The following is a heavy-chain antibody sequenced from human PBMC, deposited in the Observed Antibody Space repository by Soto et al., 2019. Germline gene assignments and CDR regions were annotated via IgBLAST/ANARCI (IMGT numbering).Heavy chain of an antibody. CDR2: IYPGDSDT. V-gene: IGHV5-51*01. J-gene: IGHJ6*02. Sequence: PGESLKISCKGSGYSFTSYWIGWVRQMPGKGLEWMGIIYPGDSDTRYSPSFQGQVTISADKSISTAYLQWSSLKASDTAMYYCARTKNRIAVAGDYYYYGMDVWGQGTTVTVSS. CDR3: ARTKNRIAVAGDYYYYGMDV. CDR1: GYSFTSYW. D-gene: IGHD6-19*01.